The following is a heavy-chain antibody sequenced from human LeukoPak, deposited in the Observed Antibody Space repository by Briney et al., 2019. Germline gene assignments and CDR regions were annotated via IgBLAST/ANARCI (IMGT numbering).Heavy chain of an antibody. D-gene: IGHD3-22*01. CDR2: INPNSGGT. CDR3: ARDPPYYYDSSGYTYSDY. CDR1: GYTFTGYY. V-gene: IGHV1-2*02. J-gene: IGHJ4*02. Sequence: GASVKVSCKASGYTFTGYYMHWVRQAPGQGLGWMGWINPNSGGTNYAQKFQGRVTMTRDTSISTAYMELSRLRSDDTAVYYCARDPPYYYDSSGYTYSDYWGQGTLVTVSS.